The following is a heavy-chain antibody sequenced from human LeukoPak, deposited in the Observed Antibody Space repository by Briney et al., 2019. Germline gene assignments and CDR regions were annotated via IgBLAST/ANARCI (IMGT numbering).Heavy chain of an antibody. V-gene: IGHV3-21*01. CDR2: ISSSSSYI. CDR3: ARDGSVCSGGSCYSSYYYMDV. CDR1: GFTFSSYS. J-gene: IGHJ6*03. Sequence: GGSLRLSCAASGFTFSSYSMNWVRQAPGKGLEWVSSISSSSSYIYYADSVKGRFTISRDNAKNSLYLQMNSLRAEDTAVYYCARDGSVCSGGSCYSSYYYMDVWGKGTRVTVSS. D-gene: IGHD2-15*01.